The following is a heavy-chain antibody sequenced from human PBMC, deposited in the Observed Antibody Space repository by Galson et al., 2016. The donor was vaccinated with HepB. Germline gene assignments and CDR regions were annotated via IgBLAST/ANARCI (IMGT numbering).Heavy chain of an antibody. CDR1: GYSFTSYR. CDR2: IDPSDSYT. V-gene: IGHV5-10-1*01. CDR3: ARRDHRYGGYGY. J-gene: IGHJ4*02. D-gene: IGHD4-17*01. Sequence: QSGAEVKKPGESLRISCKGSGYSFTSYRISWVRQTPAKGLEWMGRIDPSDSYTNYSPSFQGHVTISTDKSISTAYLQWSSLKASDTAMYYCARRDHRYGGYGYWGQGTLVTVSS.